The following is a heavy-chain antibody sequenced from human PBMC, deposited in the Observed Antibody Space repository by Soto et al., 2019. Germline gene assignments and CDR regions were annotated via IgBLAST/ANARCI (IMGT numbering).Heavy chain of an antibody. CDR3: ASYSGSYFPVGHDR. CDR1: GFTFSSYW. CDR2: IKQDGTEI. Sequence: GGSLRLSCVASGFTFSSYWMSWVRQAPGGGLEWVANIKQDGTEIHYVESVKGRFTIFRDNAKKSLYLQMNSLRAEDTAVYFCASYSGSYFPVGHDRWGQGTLVTVSS. V-gene: IGHV3-7*01. J-gene: IGHJ5*02. D-gene: IGHD1-26*01.